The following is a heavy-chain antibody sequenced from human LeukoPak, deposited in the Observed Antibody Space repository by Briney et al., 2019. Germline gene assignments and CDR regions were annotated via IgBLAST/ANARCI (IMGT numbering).Heavy chain of an antibody. CDR1: GFTFSSYS. J-gene: IGHJ6*03. Sequence: LGGSLRLSCAASGFTFSSYSMNWVRQAPGKGLEWVSSISSSSSYIYYADSVKGRFTISRDNAKNSLYLQMNSLRAEDTAVYYCARVQIVVVPAAMGAYYYMDVWGKGTTVTVSS. D-gene: IGHD2-2*01. V-gene: IGHV3-21*01. CDR2: ISSSSSYI. CDR3: ARVQIVVVPAAMGAYYYMDV.